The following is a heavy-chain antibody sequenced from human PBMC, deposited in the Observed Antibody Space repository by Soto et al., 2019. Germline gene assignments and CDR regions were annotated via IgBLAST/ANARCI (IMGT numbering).Heavy chain of an antibody. CDR1: GGSISSYY. Sequence: SETLSLTCTVSGGSISSYYWSWIRQPPGKGLEWIGYIYYSGSTNYNPSIKSRVTISIDTSKNQFSLKLRSVTTADMALYYCARGVDFWSGYNYGMDVWGQGTTVTVS. CDR2: IYYSGST. V-gene: IGHV4-59*01. D-gene: IGHD3-3*01. CDR3: ARGVDFWSGYNYGMDV. J-gene: IGHJ6*02.